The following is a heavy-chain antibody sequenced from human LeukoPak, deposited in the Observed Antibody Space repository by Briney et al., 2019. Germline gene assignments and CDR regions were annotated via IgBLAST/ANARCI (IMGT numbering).Heavy chain of an antibody. CDR1: GYTFTSYY. J-gene: IGHJ4*02. Sequence: GASVKVSCKASGYTFTSYYMHWVRQAPGQGLEWMGIINPSGGSTSYAQKFQGRVTMTRDMSTSTAYMELSRLRSDDTAVYYCARVPNYGDYFDYWGQGTLVTVSS. CDR3: ARVPNYGDYFDY. D-gene: IGHD4-17*01. CDR2: INPSGGST. V-gene: IGHV1-46*01.